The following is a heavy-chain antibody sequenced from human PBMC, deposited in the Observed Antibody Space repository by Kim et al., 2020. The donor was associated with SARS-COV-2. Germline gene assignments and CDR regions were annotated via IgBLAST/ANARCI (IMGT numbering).Heavy chain of an antibody. Sequence: GGSLRLSCAASGFTFSSYSISWVRQTPGKGLERISYISSSGTTTYYTDSVKGRFIISRDNAKNSVYLQMNSLRAEDTAVYYCTARLDFWGQGALVIVSS. J-gene: IGHJ4*02. CDR2: ISSSGTTT. V-gene: IGHV3-48*04. CDR3: TARLDF. CDR1: GFTFSSYS.